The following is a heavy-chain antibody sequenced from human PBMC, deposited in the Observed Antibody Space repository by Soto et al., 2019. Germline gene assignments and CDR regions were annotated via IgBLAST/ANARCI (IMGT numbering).Heavy chain of an antibody. CDR1: GFTFSSYA. D-gene: IGHD6-19*01. V-gene: IGHV3-30-3*01. Sequence: GGSLRLSCAASGFTFSSYAMHWVRQAPGKGLEWVAVISYDGSNKYYADSVKGRFTISRDNSKNTLYLQMNSLRAEDTAVYYCARGGQWLLSNWFDPWGQGT. CDR3: ARGGQWLLSNWFDP. J-gene: IGHJ5*02. CDR2: ISYDGSNK.